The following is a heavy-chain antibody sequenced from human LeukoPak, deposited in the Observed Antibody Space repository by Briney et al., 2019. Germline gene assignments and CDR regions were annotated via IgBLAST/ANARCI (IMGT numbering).Heavy chain of an antibody. V-gene: IGHV3-23*01. CDR2: ISGSGGST. Sequence: GGSLRLSCAASGFTFSNYAMSWVRQAPGEGLEWVSVISGSGGSTYYADSVTGRFTISRDNSKNTLYLQMNSLRAEDTAVYYCAKGGTTFGVVIYWGQGTLVTVSS. CDR3: AKGGTTFGVVIY. CDR1: GFTFSNYA. D-gene: IGHD3-3*01. J-gene: IGHJ4*02.